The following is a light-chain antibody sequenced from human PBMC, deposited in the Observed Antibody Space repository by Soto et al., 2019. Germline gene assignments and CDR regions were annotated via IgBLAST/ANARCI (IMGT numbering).Light chain of an antibody. J-gene: IGKJ1*01. CDR3: QQYGSSGT. V-gene: IGKV3-20*01. CDR1: QSVTNNY. Sequence: EVVLTQSPGTLSLSPGERATLSCRASQSVTNNYLAWYQQRPGLAPRLLIYGASNRATGIPDRFSGSGSGTNFTLTISRLEPEDFAVYYCQQYGSSGTFGQGTKVDIK. CDR2: GAS.